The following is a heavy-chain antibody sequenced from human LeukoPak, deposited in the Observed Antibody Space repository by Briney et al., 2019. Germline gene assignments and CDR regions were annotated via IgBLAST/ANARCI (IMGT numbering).Heavy chain of an antibody. Sequence: GGSLRLSCAAPGLITDDYAIHWVRQAPGKGLEWVSLISGDGGSTFYADSARGRFTISRDNSKNSLSLQMSSLRSEDTALYFCVRESERSGWFDHWGQGTLVTVSS. CDR1: GLITDDYA. V-gene: IGHV3-43*02. J-gene: IGHJ5*02. CDR2: ISGDGGST. D-gene: IGHD1-26*01. CDR3: VRESERSGWFDH.